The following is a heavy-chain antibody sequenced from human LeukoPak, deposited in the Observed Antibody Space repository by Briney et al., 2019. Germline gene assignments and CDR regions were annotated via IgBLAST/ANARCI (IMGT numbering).Heavy chain of an antibody. CDR3: ARALTSIAVAGTNDY. V-gene: IGHV1-18*01. CDR1: GYTFTSYG. Sequence: ASVKVSCKASGYTFTSYGISWVRQAPGQGLEWMGWISAYNGNTNYAQKLQGRVTMTTDTSTSTAYMELRSPRSDDTAVYYCARALTSIAVAGTNDYWGQGTLVTVSS. CDR2: ISAYNGNT. D-gene: IGHD6-19*01. J-gene: IGHJ4*02.